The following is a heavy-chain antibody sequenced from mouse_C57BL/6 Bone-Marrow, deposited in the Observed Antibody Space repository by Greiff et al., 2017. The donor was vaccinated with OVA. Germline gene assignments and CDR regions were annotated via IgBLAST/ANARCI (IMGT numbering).Heavy chain of an antibody. Sequence: EVKVVESGGGLVKPGGSLKLSCAASGFTFSSYTMSWVRQTPEKRLEWVATISGGGGNTYYPDSVKGRFTISRDNAKNTLYLQMSSLRSEDTALYYCARQIYYYGSSPHWYFDVWGTGTTVTVSS. CDR2: ISGGGGNT. V-gene: IGHV5-9*01. CDR3: ARQIYYYGSSPHWYFDV. D-gene: IGHD1-1*01. CDR1: GFTFSSYT. J-gene: IGHJ1*03.